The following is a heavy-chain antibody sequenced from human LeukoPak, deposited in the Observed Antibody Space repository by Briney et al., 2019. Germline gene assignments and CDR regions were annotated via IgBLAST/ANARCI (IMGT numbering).Heavy chain of an antibody. V-gene: IGHV1-18*01. Sequence: GSVKVSCKASGYTFTSYGISWVRQAPGQGLEWMGWISAYTGNTNYPQKLQGRVTMTTDTSTSTAYMELRSLRSDDTAVYYCARDDFDSSGYYYFDYWGQGTLVTVSS. CDR1: GYTFTSYG. D-gene: IGHD3-22*01. CDR2: ISAYTGNT. J-gene: IGHJ4*02. CDR3: ARDDFDSSGYYYFDY.